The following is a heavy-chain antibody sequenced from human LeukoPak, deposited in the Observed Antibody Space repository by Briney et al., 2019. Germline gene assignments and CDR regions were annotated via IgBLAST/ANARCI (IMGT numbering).Heavy chain of an antibody. J-gene: IGHJ4*02. Sequence: SVKVSCTASGGTFSIYAISWVRQAPGQGLEWMGGIIPIFGTANYAQKFQGRVTITADESTSTAYMELSSLRSEDTAVYYCASEQLGRIWLDYWGQGTLVTVSS. CDR2: IIPIFGTA. CDR1: GGTFSIYA. CDR3: ASEQLGRIWLDY. D-gene: IGHD5-24*01. V-gene: IGHV1-69*13.